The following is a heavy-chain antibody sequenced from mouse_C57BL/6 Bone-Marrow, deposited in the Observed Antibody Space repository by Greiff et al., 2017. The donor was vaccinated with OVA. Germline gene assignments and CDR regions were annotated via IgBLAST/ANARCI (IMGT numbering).Heavy chain of an antibody. Sequence: VQLQQPGAELVKPGASVKLSCKASGYTFTSYWMHWVKQRPGQGLEWIGMIHPNSGSPNYNEKFKSKATLTVDKSSSTAYMQLSSLTSEDSAVYYCATLSYGNFFWFSYWGQGTLVTVSA. V-gene: IGHV1-64*01. CDR1: GYTFTSYW. D-gene: IGHD2-1*01. CDR2: IHPNSGSP. CDR3: ATLSYGNFFWFSY. J-gene: IGHJ3*01.